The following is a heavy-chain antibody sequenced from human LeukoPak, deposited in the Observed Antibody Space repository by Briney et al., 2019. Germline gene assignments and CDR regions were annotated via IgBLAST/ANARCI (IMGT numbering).Heavy chain of an antibody. CDR2: ISSSSSYI. D-gene: IGHD1-26*01. J-gene: IGHJ4*02. CDR1: GFTFSSYE. CDR3: ARVSPWERGFFPLDY. Sequence: PGGSLRLSCAASGFTFSSYEMNWVRQAPGKGLEWVSSISSSSSYIYYADSVKGRFTISRDNAKNSLYLQMNSLRAEDTAVYYCARVSPWERGFFPLDYWGQGTLVTVSS. V-gene: IGHV3-21*01.